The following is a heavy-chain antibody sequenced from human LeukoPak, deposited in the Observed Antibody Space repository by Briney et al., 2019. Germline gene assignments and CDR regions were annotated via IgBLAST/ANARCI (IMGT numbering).Heavy chain of an antibody. D-gene: IGHD7-27*01. CDR2: FSGSGGST. Sequence: GGSMTLSCAASGFTFSSYAMSWVRQPPGKGLEWVSAFSGSGGSTYYADSVKGRFTISRDNSKNTLFLQVNSLRAEDTAVYYCARGNWGPDYWGQGTLVTVSS. V-gene: IGHV3-23*01. CDR1: GFTFSSYA. J-gene: IGHJ4*02. CDR3: ARGNWGPDY.